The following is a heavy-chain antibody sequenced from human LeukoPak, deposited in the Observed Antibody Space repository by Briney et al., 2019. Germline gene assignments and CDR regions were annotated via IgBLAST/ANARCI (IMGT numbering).Heavy chain of an antibody. CDR3: ARTLSGSFYADY. V-gene: IGHV4-59*01. CDR1: GGSISTYL. J-gene: IGHJ4*02. D-gene: IGHD3-10*01. Sequence: PSETLSLTCTVSGGSISTYLWSWIRQPPGKGLEWIGYICNSGNTNYNPSLKSRVTISVDRSKNQFSLKLSSVTAADTAVYYCARTLSGSFYADYWGQGTLVTVSS. CDR2: ICNSGNT.